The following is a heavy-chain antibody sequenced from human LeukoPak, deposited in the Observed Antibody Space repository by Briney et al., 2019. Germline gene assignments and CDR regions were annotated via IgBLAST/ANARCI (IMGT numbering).Heavy chain of an antibody. D-gene: IGHD5-24*01. Sequence: GGSLRLSCAAFGFTLRSYEMNWVRQAPGKGGEWFSYITSGGCIIYYAHFVKVPFTISRDNAKNSLYLQMNSLRAEDTAVYYCARDLARDGYIRIPYFDYWGQGTLVTVSS. J-gene: IGHJ4*02. CDR2: ITSGGCII. CDR1: GFTLRSYE. V-gene: IGHV3-48*03. CDR3: ARDLARDGYIRIPYFDY.